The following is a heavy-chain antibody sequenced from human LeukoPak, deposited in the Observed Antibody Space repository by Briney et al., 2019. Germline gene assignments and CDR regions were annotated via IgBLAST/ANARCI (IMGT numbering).Heavy chain of an antibody. Sequence: GASVKISCKASGGTFSSYAISWVRQAPGQGLEWMGRIIPIFGTANYVQKFQGRVTITTDESTSTAYMELSSLRSEDTAVYYCARDQRYDILEPYYYMDVWGKGTTVTVSS. CDR3: ARDQRYDILEPYYYMDV. CDR2: IIPIFGTA. J-gene: IGHJ6*03. D-gene: IGHD3-9*01. CDR1: GGTFSSYA. V-gene: IGHV1-69*05.